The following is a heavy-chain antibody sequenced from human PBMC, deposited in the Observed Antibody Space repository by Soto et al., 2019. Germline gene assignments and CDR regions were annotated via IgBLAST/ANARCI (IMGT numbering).Heavy chain of an antibody. CDR2: IYHSGST. V-gene: IGHV4-4*02. CDR1: GGSIGSSNW. Sequence: SETLSLTCAVPGGSIGSSNWWSWVRQPPGKGLEWIGEIYHSGSTNYNPSLKSRVTISVDKSKNQFSLKLSSVTAADTAVYYCARDGITNPNAYYYYGMNVWGQGTTVT. CDR3: ARDGITNPNAYYYYGMNV. J-gene: IGHJ6*02. D-gene: IGHD3-10*01.